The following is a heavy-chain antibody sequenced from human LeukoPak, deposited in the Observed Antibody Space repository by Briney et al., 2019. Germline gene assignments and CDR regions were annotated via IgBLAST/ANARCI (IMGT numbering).Heavy chain of an antibody. CDR3: GQDWAWGASGH. J-gene: IGHJ4*02. CDR2: ITGDSGRT. CDR1: GFTFSSYE. V-gene: IGHV3-23*01. D-gene: IGHD7-27*01. Sequence: PGGSLRLSCAASGFTFSSYEMNWVLQAPGKGLEWVSGITGDSGRTYYADSVKGRFTIYRDNSKNTLYLQMNSLEVEDMAVYYCGQDWAWGASGHWGQGTLVTVSS.